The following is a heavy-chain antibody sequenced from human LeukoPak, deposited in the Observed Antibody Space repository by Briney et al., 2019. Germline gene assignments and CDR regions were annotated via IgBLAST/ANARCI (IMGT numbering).Heavy chain of an antibody. D-gene: IGHD2-21*02. CDR1: GFTFDRFT. Sequence: PGGSLRLSCAASGFTFDRFTIHWVRQIPGKGLEWVSLINRRGHTFYADSVRGRFTISRDNDRNSVFLQMDSRRPEDTALYHCAKEVDCPSDCLFFHSWGQGTLVTVSS. CDR3: AKEVDCPSDCLFFHS. V-gene: IGHV3-43*01. CDR2: INRRGHT. J-gene: IGHJ4*02.